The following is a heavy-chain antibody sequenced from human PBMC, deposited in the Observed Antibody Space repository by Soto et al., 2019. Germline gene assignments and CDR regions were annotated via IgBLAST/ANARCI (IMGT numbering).Heavy chain of an antibody. V-gene: IGHV3-64D*06. D-gene: IGHD3-3*01. Sequence: LKISCSASGFTFSSYAMHWVRQAPGKGLEYVSAISSNGGSTYYADSVKGRFTISRDNSKNTLYLQMSSLRAEDTAVYYCVKGSGYQYYYYYYGMDVWGQGTTVTVSS. CDR1: GFTFSSYA. CDR2: ISSNGGST. CDR3: VKGSGYQYYYYYYGMDV. J-gene: IGHJ6*02.